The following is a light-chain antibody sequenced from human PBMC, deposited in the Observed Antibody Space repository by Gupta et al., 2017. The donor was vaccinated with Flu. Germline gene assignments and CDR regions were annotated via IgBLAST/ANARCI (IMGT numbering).Light chain of an antibody. CDR2: DDS. Sequence: GKTARITCGGNNIESKSVYWYQQRPGQAPVLVLFDDSDRPSGIPERFSGSNSGNTAALTISRVEAGDEAAYYCQVWGSGRDYWVFGGGTKLSVL. CDR1: NIESKS. CDR3: QVWGSGRDYWV. J-gene: IGLJ3*02. V-gene: IGLV3-21*03.